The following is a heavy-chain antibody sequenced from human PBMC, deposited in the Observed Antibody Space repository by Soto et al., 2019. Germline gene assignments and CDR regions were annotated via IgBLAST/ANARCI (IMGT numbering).Heavy chain of an antibody. CDR2: FDPADGAT. CDR3: ATQRLTRSAWYEYFDD. D-gene: IGHD6-19*01. Sequence: VAVTVSCKVSGCPLPELSMHWVQQAPGKGLEWLGGFDPADGATVYAQKSQGRVTMTEDTSTDTAYLELIRPRSEDTAVYYCATQRLTRSAWYEYFDDWGQGTRVTVSS. V-gene: IGHV1-24*01. J-gene: IGHJ4*02. CDR1: GCPLPELS.